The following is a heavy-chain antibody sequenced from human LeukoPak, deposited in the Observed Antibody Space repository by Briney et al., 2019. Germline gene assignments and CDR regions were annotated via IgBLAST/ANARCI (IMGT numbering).Heavy chain of an antibody. D-gene: IGHD5-18*01. Sequence: PGGSLRLSCAASGFTFSSNEMNWVRQAPGKGLEWVSYISSSGSTIYYADSVKGRFTISRDNAKNSLYLQMNSLRAEDTAVYYCARDYSSVAFDIWGQGTMVTVSS. CDR1: GFTFSSNE. V-gene: IGHV3-48*03. J-gene: IGHJ3*02. CDR2: ISSSGSTI. CDR3: ARDYSSVAFDI.